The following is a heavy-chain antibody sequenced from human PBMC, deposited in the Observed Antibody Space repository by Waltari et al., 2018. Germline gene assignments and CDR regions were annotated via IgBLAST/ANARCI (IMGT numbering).Heavy chain of an antibody. CDR3: ARVLRSPGLGGVIASWFDP. D-gene: IGHD3-16*01. V-gene: IGHV1-69*08. Sequence: QVQLVQSGAEVKKPGSSVTVSCRAAGGTFSSYDISWVRQAPGRGLEWMGRIIRIFGTANYAQKFQGSVTITADKSTSTAYMELSSLRSEDTAVYYCARVLRSPGLGGVIASWFDPWGQGTLVTVSP. CDR1: GGTFSSYD. CDR2: IIRIFGTA. J-gene: IGHJ5*02.